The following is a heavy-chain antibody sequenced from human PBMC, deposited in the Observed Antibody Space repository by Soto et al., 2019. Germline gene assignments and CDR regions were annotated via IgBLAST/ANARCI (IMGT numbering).Heavy chain of an antibody. CDR2: IKTDGSNT. CDR1: GFTFSSHW. J-gene: IGHJ3*01. CDR3: ARGVPNQYGFDV. Sequence: EVQLVESGGGLVQPGGSRRVSCAASGFTFSSHWMHWVRQAPGKGLVWVSRIKTDGSNTNYADSVKGLFTISRNNAKNTLYLEINSLRAEDTAVYYCARGVPNQYGFDVWGQGTMVTVSS. V-gene: IGHV3-74*01.